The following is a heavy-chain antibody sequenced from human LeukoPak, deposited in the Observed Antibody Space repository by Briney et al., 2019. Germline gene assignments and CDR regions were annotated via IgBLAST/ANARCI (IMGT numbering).Heavy chain of an antibody. CDR1: GFTFSSYG. Sequence: LTGGSLRLSCAASGFTFSSYGMHWVRQAPGKGLEWVAFIRYDGSNKYYADSVKGRFTISKDNSKNTLFLQMNSLRAEDTAVYYCARKNGLDYWGQGTLVTVSS. V-gene: IGHV3-30*02. J-gene: IGHJ4*02. CDR2: IRYDGSNK. CDR3: ARKNGLDY.